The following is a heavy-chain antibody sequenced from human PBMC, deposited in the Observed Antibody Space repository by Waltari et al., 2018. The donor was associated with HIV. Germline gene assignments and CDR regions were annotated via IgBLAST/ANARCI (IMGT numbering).Heavy chain of an antibody. D-gene: IGHD6-19*01. Sequence: QVQLVQSGSELKKPGASVKVSCKDSGYTFTSCAMKWVRQAPGQGLEWMGWNNTHTGNPTYSQGFTGRFVFSLDTSVSTEYLQISSLKAEDTAVYYCARGQEWLVPLVFDYWVQGTLVTVSS. CDR1: GYTFTSCA. CDR2: NNTHTGNP. V-gene: IGHV7-4-1*02. J-gene: IGHJ4*02. CDR3: ARGQEWLVPLVFDY.